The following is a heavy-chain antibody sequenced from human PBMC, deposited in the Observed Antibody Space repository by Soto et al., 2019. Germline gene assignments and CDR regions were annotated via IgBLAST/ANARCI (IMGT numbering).Heavy chain of an antibody. CDR3: ARAWGNYYYGMDV. CDR1: GFNFSSDG. CDR2: IWYDGSNK. D-gene: IGHD3-16*01. Sequence: PGGSLRLSCAASGFNFSSDGMHWVRQAPGKGLEWVAVIWYDGSNKYYADSVKGRFTISRDNSKNTLYLQMNSLRAEDTAMYYCARAWGNYYYGMDVWGQGTTVTVSS. V-gene: IGHV3-33*01. J-gene: IGHJ6*02.